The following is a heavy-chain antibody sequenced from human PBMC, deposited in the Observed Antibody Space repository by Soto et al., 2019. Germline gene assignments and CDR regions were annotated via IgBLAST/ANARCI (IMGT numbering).Heavy chain of an antibody. V-gene: IGHV4-59*01. CDR1: GSDITTYY. D-gene: IGHD3-9*01. CDR2: IYDTGST. CDR3: ARSPIDHNWFHP. J-gene: IGHJ5*02. Sequence: SETLSLTCTVSGSDITTYYWSWLRQSPGKVLEWIWHIYDTGSTTYNPSLKRRVTISVDTSNKQFSLRLTSVTAADTAVYYCARSPIDHNWFHPWGQGTLVTVSS.